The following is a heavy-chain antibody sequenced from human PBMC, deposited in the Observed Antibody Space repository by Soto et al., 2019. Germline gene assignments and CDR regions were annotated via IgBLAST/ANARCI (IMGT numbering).Heavy chain of an antibody. Sequence: QVQLVQSGAEVKRPGSSVKVSCKASGDTFNFYSINWVRQAPGLGLEWMGRVNPIVSMSNYAQKFQGRVTLTXDXATSTAYLELSSLRSEDTAIYYCASSYGSGYRAFDYWGQGALVTVSS. CDR1: GDTFNFYS. J-gene: IGHJ4*02. D-gene: IGHD3-10*01. V-gene: IGHV1-69*02. CDR2: VNPIVSMS. CDR3: ASSYGSGYRAFDY.